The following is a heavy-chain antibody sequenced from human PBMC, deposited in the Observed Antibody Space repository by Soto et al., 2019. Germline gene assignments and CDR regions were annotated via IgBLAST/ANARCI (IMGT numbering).Heavy chain of an antibody. D-gene: IGHD3-10*01. J-gene: IGHJ4*02. CDR1: GGSISSGGYS. Sequence: QLQLQESGSGLVKPSQTLSLTCAVSGGSISSGGYSWSWIRQPPGKGLEWIGYIYHSGSTYYNPYLKSRVTISVARSKHQFSLELSSVTAADTSVYYCARENNVLPGGYFDYWRQGTLLTVSS. CDR2: IYHSGST. V-gene: IGHV4-30-2*01. CDR3: ARENNVLPGGYFDY.